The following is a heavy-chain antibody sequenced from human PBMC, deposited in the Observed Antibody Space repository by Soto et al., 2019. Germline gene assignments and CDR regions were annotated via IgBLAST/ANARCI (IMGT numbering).Heavy chain of an antibody. J-gene: IGHJ3*02. CDR2: IYYSGST. CDR1: GGSISSYY. CDR3: ARGRHSRSWPDAFDI. V-gene: IGHV4-59*08. Sequence: QVQLQESGPGLVKPSETLSLTCTVSGGSISSYYWSWIRQPPGKGLEWIGYIYYSGSTNYNPSLKSRVTISVDTSKNQFSLKLSSVTAADTAVYYCARGRHSRSWPDAFDIWGQGTMVTVSS. D-gene: IGHD6-13*01.